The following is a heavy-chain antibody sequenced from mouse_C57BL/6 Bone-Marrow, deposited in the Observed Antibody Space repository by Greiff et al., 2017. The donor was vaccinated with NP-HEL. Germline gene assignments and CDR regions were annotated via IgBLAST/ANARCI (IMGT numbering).Heavy chain of an antibody. V-gene: IGHV5-6*01. D-gene: IGHD1-1*01. J-gene: IGHJ3*01. CDR2: ISSGGSYT. CDR3: ARHELYYGSSYHWFAY. Sequence: EVQLVESGGDLVKPGGSLKLSCAASGFTFSSYGMSWVRQTPDKRLEWVATISSGGSYTYYPDSVKGRFTISRDNAKNTLYLQMSSLKSEDTAMYYCARHELYYGSSYHWFAYWGQGTLVTVSA. CDR1: GFTFSSYG.